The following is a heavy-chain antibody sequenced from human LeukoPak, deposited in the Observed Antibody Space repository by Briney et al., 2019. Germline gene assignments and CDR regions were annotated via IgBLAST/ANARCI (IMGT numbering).Heavy chain of an antibody. CDR1: GFTFSSYG. J-gene: IGHJ4*02. D-gene: IGHD5-24*01. CDR2: IWYDGSNK. V-gene: IGHV3-33*01. CDR3: ARDSGYGYNSFPTADY. Sequence: PGRSLRLSCAPSGFTFSSYGMHCVRQAPGKGLEWVAVIWYDGSNKYYADSVKGRFTISRDNSKNTLYLQMNSLRAEDTAVYYCARDSGYGYNSFPTADYWGQGTLVTVSS.